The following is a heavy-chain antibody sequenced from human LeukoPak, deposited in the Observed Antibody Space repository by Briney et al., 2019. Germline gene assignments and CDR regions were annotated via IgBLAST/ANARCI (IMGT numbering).Heavy chain of an antibody. D-gene: IGHD1-26*01. CDR3: ARALGELLKSGKDNWFDP. Sequence: ASVKVSCKASGYTFTGYYVHWVRQAPGQGLEWMGWINPNSGGTNYAQKFQGRVTMTRDTSISTAYMELSRLRSDDTAVYYCARALGELLKSGKDNWFDPWGQGTLVTVSS. V-gene: IGHV1-2*02. CDR1: GYTFTGYY. CDR2: INPNSGGT. J-gene: IGHJ5*02.